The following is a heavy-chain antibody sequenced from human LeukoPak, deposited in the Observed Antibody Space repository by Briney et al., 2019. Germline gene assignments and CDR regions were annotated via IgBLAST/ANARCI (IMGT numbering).Heavy chain of an antibody. Sequence: ASVEVSCKASGGTFSSYAISWVRQAPGQGLEWMGWINTNTGNPTYAQGFTGRFVFSLDTSVSTAYLQISSLKAEDTAVYYCARDWGSNYAITFDPWGQGTLVTVSS. J-gene: IGHJ5*02. V-gene: IGHV7-4-1*02. CDR2: INTNTGNP. CDR3: ARDWGSNYAITFDP. D-gene: IGHD3-16*01. CDR1: GGTFSSYA.